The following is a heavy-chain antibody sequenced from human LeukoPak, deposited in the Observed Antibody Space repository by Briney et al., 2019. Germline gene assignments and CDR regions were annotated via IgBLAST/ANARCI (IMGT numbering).Heavy chain of an antibody. CDR3: TKVRSGSSSWALRVFDY. J-gene: IGHJ4*02. Sequence: GGSLRLSCAVSGFTFSSEAMGWVRQLPGGGLEWVSTISPAGGTTHYAESMKGRFTTSRDNTKSTLCLQMNSLRVEDTSVYYCTKVRSGSSSWALRVFDYWGQGALVTVSS. V-gene: IGHV3-23*01. CDR1: GFTFSSEA. D-gene: IGHD6-13*01. CDR2: ISPAGGTT.